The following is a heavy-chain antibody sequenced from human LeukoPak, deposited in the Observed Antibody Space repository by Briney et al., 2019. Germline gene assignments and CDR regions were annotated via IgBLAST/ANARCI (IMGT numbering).Heavy chain of an antibody. D-gene: IGHD4-11*01. Sequence: SVKVSCKASGGTFSSYAISWVRQAPGQGLEWMGGIIPIFGTANYAQKFQGRVTITTDESTSTAYMELSSLRSEDTAVYYCARGHDYSNYGFDYWGQGTLVTVSS. V-gene: IGHV1-69*05. CDR1: GGTFSSYA. CDR2: IIPIFGTA. CDR3: ARGHDYSNYGFDY. J-gene: IGHJ4*02.